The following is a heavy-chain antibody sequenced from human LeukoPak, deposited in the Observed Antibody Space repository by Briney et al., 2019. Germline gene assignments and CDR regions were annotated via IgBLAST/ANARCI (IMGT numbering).Heavy chain of an antibody. CDR2: IKRKTDGETT. Sequence: GRSLRLSCAASGLTFSNAWMSWVRQAPGEGLEWVGRIKRKTDGETTEYVAPVKGRFTISRDDSKNTLYLQMDSLETEDTGVYYCATASSGLFYWGQGTLVTVSS. V-gene: IGHV3-15*01. CDR1: GLTFSNAW. J-gene: IGHJ4*02. CDR3: ATASSGLFY. D-gene: IGHD3-16*01.